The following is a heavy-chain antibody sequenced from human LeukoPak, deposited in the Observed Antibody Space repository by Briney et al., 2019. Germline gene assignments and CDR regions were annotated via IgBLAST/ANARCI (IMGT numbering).Heavy chain of an antibody. Sequence: GGSLRLSCAASGFTFSSYGMHWVRQAPGKGPEWVAFIRYDGSDKYYADSVKGRFTISRDNSKNTLYLQMNSLRAEDTAVYYCAKDGYSGYDSSYYYMDVWGKGTTVTVSS. J-gene: IGHJ6*03. CDR2: IRYDGSDK. V-gene: IGHV3-30*02. D-gene: IGHD5-12*01. CDR3: AKDGYSGYDSSYYYMDV. CDR1: GFTFSSYG.